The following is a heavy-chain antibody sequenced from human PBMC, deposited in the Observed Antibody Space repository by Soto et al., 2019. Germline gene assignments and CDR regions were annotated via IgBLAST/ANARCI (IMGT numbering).Heavy chain of an antibody. CDR2: IWYDGSNK. J-gene: IGHJ4*02. D-gene: IGHD5-18*01. V-gene: IGHV3-33*01. Sequence: QVQLVESGGGVVQPGRSLRLSCAASGFTFSSYGMHWVRQAPGKGLEWVAVIWYDGSNKYYADSVKGRFTISRDNSKNTLYRQMNSLRAEDTAVYYCARAGVDTAMVLYYFDYWGQGTLVTVSS. CDR3: ARAGVDTAMVLYYFDY. CDR1: GFTFSSYG.